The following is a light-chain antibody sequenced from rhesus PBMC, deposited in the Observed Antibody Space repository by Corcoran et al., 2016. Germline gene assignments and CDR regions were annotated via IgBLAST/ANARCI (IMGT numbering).Light chain of an antibody. Sequence: DIQMTQSPSSLSASVGDTVTITCRASQSISSWLDWYQQKPGKAPKPLIYKASRLQSGVPSRFSGSGSGTDFTLTISSLQPEDFATYYCLQYSSSPFTFGPGTKLDIK. CDR1: QSISSW. J-gene: IGKJ3*01. V-gene: IGKV1-22*01. CDR3: LQYSSSPFT. CDR2: KAS.